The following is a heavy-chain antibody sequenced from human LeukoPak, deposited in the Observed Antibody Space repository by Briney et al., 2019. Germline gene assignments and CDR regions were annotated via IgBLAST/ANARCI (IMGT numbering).Heavy chain of an antibody. D-gene: IGHD6-19*01. V-gene: IGHV1-2*02. CDR1: GYTFTGYY. CDR2: INPNSGGT. CDR3: ARGFALAGSDAFDI. Sequence: ASVKVSCKASGYTFTGYYMHWVRQAPGQGLEWMGWINPNSGGTNYAQKFQGRVTMTRDTSISTAYMELSRLRSDDTAVYYCARGFALAGSDAFDIWGQGTMVTVSS. J-gene: IGHJ3*02.